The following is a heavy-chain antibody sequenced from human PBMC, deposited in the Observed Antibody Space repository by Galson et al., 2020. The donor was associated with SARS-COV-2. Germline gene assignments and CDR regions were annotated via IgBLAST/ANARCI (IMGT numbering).Heavy chain of an antibody. D-gene: IGHD3-9*01. Sequence: SETLSLTCSVSDGYLNSYYSSWIRHSPGKGLDWIGYIYYSGGAKYNPSLKSRVTISADMSQNQFSLQVTSVTAADTAVYYCARVALGSDWLPFDRWGQGTLVIVSS. V-gene: IGHV4-59*01. CDR2: IYYSGGA. J-gene: IGHJ4*02. CDR3: ARVALGSDWLPFDR. CDR1: DGYLNSYY.